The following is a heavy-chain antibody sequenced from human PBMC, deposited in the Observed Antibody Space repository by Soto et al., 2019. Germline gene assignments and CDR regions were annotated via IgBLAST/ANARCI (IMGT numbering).Heavy chain of an antibody. Sequence: SVKVSCKASGGTFSSYAISWVRQAPGQGLEWMGGIIPIFGTANYAQKFQGRVTITADESTSTAYMELSSLRSEDTAVYYCARGLYYYDSSGYLLDYWGQGTLVTVS. CDR1: GGTFSSYA. D-gene: IGHD3-22*01. J-gene: IGHJ4*02. V-gene: IGHV1-69*13. CDR3: ARGLYYYDSSGYLLDY. CDR2: IIPIFGTA.